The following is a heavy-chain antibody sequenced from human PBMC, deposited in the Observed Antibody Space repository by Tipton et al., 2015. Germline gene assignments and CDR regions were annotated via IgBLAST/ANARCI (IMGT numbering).Heavy chain of an antibody. Sequence: LRLSCTVSGGSVRSSSYYWGWIRQPPGKGLEWIGSFFYSESTYWSTYYNPSLEWRLSISVDPSKNQFSLKLSSVTAADTAVYYCARQFVDFFSGYCRDCGWFDPWGQGTLVTVSS. J-gene: IGHJ5*02. CDR2: FFYSESTYWST. V-gene: IGHV4-39*01. D-gene: IGHD3-3*01. CDR3: ARQFVDFFSGYCRDCGWFDP. CDR1: GGSVRSSSYY.